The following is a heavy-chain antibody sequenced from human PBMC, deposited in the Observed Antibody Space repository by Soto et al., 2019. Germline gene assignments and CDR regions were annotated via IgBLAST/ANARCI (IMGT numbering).Heavy chain of an antibody. CDR1: GYTFTSYG. CDR2: ISAYNGNT. J-gene: IGHJ5*02. CDR3: ARGGVGGIIKTINWFDP. Sequence: ASVKVSCKASGYTFTSYGISWVRQAPGQGLEWMGWISAYNGNTNYAQKLQGRVTMTTDTSTSTAYMELRSLRSDDTAVYYCARGGVGGIIKTINWFDPWGQGTLVTVSS. V-gene: IGHV1-18*01. D-gene: IGHD3-10*01.